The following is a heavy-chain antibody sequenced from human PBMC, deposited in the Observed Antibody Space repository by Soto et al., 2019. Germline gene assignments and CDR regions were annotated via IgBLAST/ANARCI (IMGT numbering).Heavy chain of an antibody. CDR3: AKARHYDSGLMDV. Sequence: GGSLRLSCAAPGFIFSNYAMSWVRQAPGKGLEGVSTISGSGGTTYYADSVKGRFAISRDNSRNTLSLQMNSLRAEDTAVYYCAKARHYDSGLMDVWGKGTTVTVSS. V-gene: IGHV3-23*01. D-gene: IGHD3-3*01. J-gene: IGHJ6*03. CDR2: ISGSGGTT. CDR1: GFIFSNYA.